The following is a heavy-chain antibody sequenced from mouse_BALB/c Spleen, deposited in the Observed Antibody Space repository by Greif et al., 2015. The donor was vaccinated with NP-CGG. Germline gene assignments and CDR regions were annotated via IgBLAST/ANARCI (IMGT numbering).Heavy chain of an antibody. CDR1: GFTFTDYY. CDR3: ARDTGTFAY. V-gene: IGHV7-3*02. Sequence: EVQLMESGGGLVQPGGSLRLSCATSGFTFTDYYMSWVRQPPGKALEWLGFIRNKANGYTTEYSASVKGRFTISRDNSQSIPYLQMNTLRAEDSATYYCARDTGTFAYWGQGTLVTVSA. CDR2: IRNKANGYTT. D-gene: IGHD4-1*01. J-gene: IGHJ3*01.